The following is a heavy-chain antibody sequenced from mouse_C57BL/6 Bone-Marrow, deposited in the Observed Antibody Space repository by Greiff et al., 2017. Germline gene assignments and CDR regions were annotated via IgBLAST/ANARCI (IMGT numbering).Heavy chain of an antibody. CDR2: IVPETGGT. CDR1: GYTFTDYE. CDR3: TRGYYCSSGYAMGY. J-gene: IGHJ4*01. V-gene: IGHV1-15*01. Sequence: VQLQQSGAELVRPGASVTLSCKASGYTFTDYEMHWVKQTPVHGLEWIGAIVPETGGTAYTQKFKGKAILTADKSSSTAYMELRSLTSEDSAVYYCTRGYYCSSGYAMGYWGQGTSVTVSS. D-gene: IGHD1-1*01.